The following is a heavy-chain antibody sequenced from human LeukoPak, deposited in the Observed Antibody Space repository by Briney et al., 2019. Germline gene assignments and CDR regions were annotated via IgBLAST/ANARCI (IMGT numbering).Heavy chain of an antibody. Sequence: GGSLRLSCAASGFTFSSYEMNWVRQAPGKGLEWVSYISSSGSTIYYADSVKGRLTISRDNAKNSLYLQMNSLRAEDAAVYYCARNYYDSSGYHDYGYWGQGTLVTVSS. D-gene: IGHD3-22*01. J-gene: IGHJ4*02. CDR3: ARNYYDSSGYHDYGY. V-gene: IGHV3-48*03. CDR1: GFTFSSYE. CDR2: ISSSGSTI.